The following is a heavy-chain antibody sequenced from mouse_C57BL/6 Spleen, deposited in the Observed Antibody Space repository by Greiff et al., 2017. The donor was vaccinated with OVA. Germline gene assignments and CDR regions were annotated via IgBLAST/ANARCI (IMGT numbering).Heavy chain of an antibody. Sequence: QVQLQQPGAELVRPGSSVKLSCKASGYTFTSSGLDWVKQRPGQGLEWIGNIYPSDSETHYNQKFKDKATLTVDKSSSTAYMQLSSLTSEDSAVYYCAREGDGYGGGYWGQGTTLTVSS. CDR1: GYTFTSSG. V-gene: IGHV1-61*01. CDR2: IYPSDSET. CDR3: AREGDGYGGGY. D-gene: IGHD2-2*01. J-gene: IGHJ2*01.